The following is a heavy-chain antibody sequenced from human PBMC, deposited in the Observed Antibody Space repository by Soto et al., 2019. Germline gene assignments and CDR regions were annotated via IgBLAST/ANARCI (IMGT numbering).Heavy chain of an antibody. CDR2: ISSTTNYI. J-gene: IGHJ4*02. CDR3: ARESEDLTSNFDC. V-gene: IGHV3-21*01. Sequence: GGSLRLSCAASGFTFTRYSMNWVRQAPGKGLEWVSSISSTTNYIYYADSMKGRFTVSRDNAKNSVYLEMNSLSAEDTALYYCARESEDLTSNFDCWGQGTLVTVSS. CDR1: GFTFTRYS.